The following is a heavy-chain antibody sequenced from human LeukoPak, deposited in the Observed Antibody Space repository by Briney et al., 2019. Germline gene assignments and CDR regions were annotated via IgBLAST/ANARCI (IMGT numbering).Heavy chain of an antibody. CDR1: GGTFSSYA. Sequence: SVKVSCKASGGTFSSYAISWVRQAPGQGLEWMGRIIPILGIANYAQKFQGRVTITANKSTSTAYMELSSLRSEDTAVYYCARVDIVGATNAFDIWGQGTMVTVSS. J-gene: IGHJ3*02. CDR2: IIPILGIA. V-gene: IGHV1-69*04. D-gene: IGHD1-26*01. CDR3: ARVDIVGATNAFDI.